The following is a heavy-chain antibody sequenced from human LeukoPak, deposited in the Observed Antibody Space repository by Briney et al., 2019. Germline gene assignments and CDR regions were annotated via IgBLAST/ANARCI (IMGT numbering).Heavy chain of an antibody. CDR3: AKAYYGSGSDLDY. D-gene: IGHD3-10*01. CDR1: GFAFSRDA. CDR2: ISGSGGST. Sequence: VGSLRLSCAASGFAFSRDAMGWVRQAPGEGLEWVSAISGSGGSTYYADSVKGRFTISRDNSKNTLYLQRNSLRAEDTAVYYCAKAYYGSGSDLDYWGQGTLVTVSS. J-gene: IGHJ4*02. V-gene: IGHV3-23*01.